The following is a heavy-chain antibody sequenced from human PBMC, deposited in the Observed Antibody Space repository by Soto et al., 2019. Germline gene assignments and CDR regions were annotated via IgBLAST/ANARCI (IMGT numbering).Heavy chain of an antibody. D-gene: IGHD3-10*01. CDR3: ARRVIGSSRAFDI. J-gene: IGHJ3*02. V-gene: IGHV3-23*01. Sequence: VQLLESGGGLAQPGGSLRLSCAASGFAFTGHPMSWVRQAPEKGLEWVAGISDGGDLTYNADSVKGRFTISRDNSRNTLYLQMNSLRAEDTAVYYCARRVIGSSRAFDIWGQGTMVTVYS. CDR1: GFAFTGHP. CDR2: ISDGGDLT.